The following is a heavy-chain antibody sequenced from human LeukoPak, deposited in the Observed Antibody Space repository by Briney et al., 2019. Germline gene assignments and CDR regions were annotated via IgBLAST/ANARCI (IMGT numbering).Heavy chain of an antibody. Sequence: ASVKVSCKASGYTFTDYYLHWVRQAPGQGLEWMGWIHPNRGGTNYAQKFQGRVAMTRATSISTAYMELRSTRSDDTAVYYCARLAAVPGWGQGTLVTVSS. V-gene: IGHV1-2*02. CDR3: ARLAAVPG. D-gene: IGHD6-19*01. CDR1: GYTFTDYY. CDR2: IHPNRGGT. J-gene: IGHJ1*01.